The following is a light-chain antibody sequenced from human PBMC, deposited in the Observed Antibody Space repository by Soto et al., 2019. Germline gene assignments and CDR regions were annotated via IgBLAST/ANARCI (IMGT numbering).Light chain of an antibody. V-gene: IGLV1-40*01. CDR3: QSYDSSLSVAV. Sequence: QPVLTQPPSVSGAPGQRVTISCTGGNSNIGAGYDVHWYQQLPGTAPKLLIYGNTDRPSGVPERFSGSKSGTSASLAITGLQAEDEADYYCQSYDSSLSVAVFGGGTKLTVL. CDR2: GNT. J-gene: IGLJ2*01. CDR1: NSNIGAGYD.